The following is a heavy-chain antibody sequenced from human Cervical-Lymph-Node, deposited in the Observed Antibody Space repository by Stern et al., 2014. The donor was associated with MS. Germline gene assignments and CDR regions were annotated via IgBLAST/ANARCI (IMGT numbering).Heavy chain of an antibody. J-gene: IGHJ3*02. CDR2: ISDDNGNT. CDR3: ARGLLGSENAFDI. CDR1: GYTFTSYG. V-gene: IGHV1-18*01. D-gene: IGHD2-15*01. Sequence: VQLAQSGAEVKKPGASVKVSCKSSGYTFTSYGIRLVLQAPGQGLEWMGRISDDNGNTNYAQKLPGRVTMTTDPSTSTAFMELRSLRSDDTAVYYCARGLLGSENAFDIWGQGTMVTVSS.